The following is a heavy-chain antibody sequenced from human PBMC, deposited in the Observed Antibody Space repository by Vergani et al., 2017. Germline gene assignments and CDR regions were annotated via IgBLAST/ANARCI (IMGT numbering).Heavy chain of an antibody. CDR3: ARRSGGCDSGGKVHPLRTAFDG. CDR1: GGSISAGYYF. V-gene: IGHV4-61*02. J-gene: IGHJ3*01. Sequence: QVQLQASGPGRVKPSQTLSLTCTMSGGSISAGYYFWSWIRQPAGKGLEWLGHISASGNASHSPSLKTRVPMSVDTSKNQFSLTVTSVTAADTAIYFCARRSGGCDSGGKVHPLRTAFDGWGQGTVVTVCS. D-gene: IGHD4-23*01. CDR2: ISASGNA.